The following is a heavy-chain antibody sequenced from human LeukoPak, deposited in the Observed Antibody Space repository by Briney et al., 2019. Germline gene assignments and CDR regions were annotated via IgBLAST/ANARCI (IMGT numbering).Heavy chain of an antibody. J-gene: IGHJ4*02. CDR2: FYYSGST. D-gene: IGHD3-22*01. Sequence: PSETLSLTCTVSGGSISSTNYYWGWIRQPPGRGLEWIGSFYYSGSTYYNPSLKSRVTISVDTSKNQFSLQLNSVTPEDTAVYYCASSDNSGHLLAYWGQGTLVTVSS. V-gene: IGHV4-39*01. CDR1: GGSISSTNYY. CDR3: ASSDNSGHLLAY.